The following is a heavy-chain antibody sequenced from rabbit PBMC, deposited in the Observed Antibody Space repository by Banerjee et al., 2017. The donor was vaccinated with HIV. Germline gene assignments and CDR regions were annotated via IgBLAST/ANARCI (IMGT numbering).Heavy chain of an antibody. Sequence: QEQLEESGGDLVKPEGSLTLTCTASGFSFSNKYVMCWVRQAPGKGLEWIACINTSSGNTVYASWAKGRFTISKTSSTTVTLQMTSLTAADTAAYFCARLYDGVAWAGDLWGQGTLVTVS. V-gene: IGHV1S45*01. J-gene: IGHJ6*01. CDR1: GFSFSNKYV. CDR3: ARLYDGVAWAGDL. CDR2: INTSSGNT. D-gene: IGHD4-2*01.